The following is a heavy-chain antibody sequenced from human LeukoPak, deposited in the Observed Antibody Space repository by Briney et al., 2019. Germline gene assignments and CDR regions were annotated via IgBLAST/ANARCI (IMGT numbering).Heavy chain of an antibody. Sequence: PGGSLRLSCAASGFTFSSHTMNWVRQAPGKGLEWVSAISGSGGSTYYADSVKGRFTIFRDNSKNTLYLQMNSLRAEDTAVFYCAKDRVMYYYDTSGYTSYWGQGTLVTVSS. V-gene: IGHV3-23*01. D-gene: IGHD3-22*01. J-gene: IGHJ4*02. CDR1: GFTFSSHT. CDR2: ISGSGGST. CDR3: AKDRVMYYYDTSGYTSY.